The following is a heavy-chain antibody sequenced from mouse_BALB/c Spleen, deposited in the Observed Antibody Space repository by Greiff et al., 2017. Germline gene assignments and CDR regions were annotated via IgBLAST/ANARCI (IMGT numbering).Heavy chain of an antibody. CDR2: INPGSGGT. J-gene: IGHJ4*01. Sequence: QVQLQQSGAELVRPGTSVKVSCKASGYAFTNYLIEWVKQRPGQGLEWIGVINPGSGGTNYNEKFKGKATLTADKSSSTAYMQLSSLTSDDSAVYFGARGDYDYAMDYWGQGTSVTVSS. CDR1: GYAFTNYL. D-gene: IGHD2-4*01. CDR3: ARGDYDYAMDY. V-gene: IGHV1-54*01.